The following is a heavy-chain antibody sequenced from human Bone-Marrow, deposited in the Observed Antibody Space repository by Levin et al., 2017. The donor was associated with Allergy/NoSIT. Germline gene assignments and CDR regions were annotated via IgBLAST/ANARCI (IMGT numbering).Heavy chain of an antibody. D-gene: IGHD1-1*01. CDR3: AKHNWNDAFGYYFDD. J-gene: IGHJ4*02. CDR2: ITGSGDNT. V-gene: IGHV3-23*01. Sequence: GESLKISCAASGFTFSTYAMSWVRQAPGKGLEWVSTITGSGDNTYYADSVKGRFSISRDNSKNTLFLQMNSLRAEDTAVYYCAKHNWNDAFGYYFDDWGQGTLVTVSS. CDR1: GFTFSTYA.